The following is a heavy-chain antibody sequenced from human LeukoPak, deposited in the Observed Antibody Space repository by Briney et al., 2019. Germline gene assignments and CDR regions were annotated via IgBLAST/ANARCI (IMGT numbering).Heavy chain of an antibody. V-gene: IGHV3-30*04. Sequence: GRSLRLPCAASGFTFSSYAMHWVRQAPGKGLEWVAVISYDGSNKYYADSVKGRFTISRDNSKNTLYLQMNSLRAEDTAVYYCARDQPPNYDILTGYSRGFDYWGQGTLVTVSS. J-gene: IGHJ4*02. CDR3: ARDQPPNYDILTGYSRGFDY. D-gene: IGHD3-9*01. CDR2: ISYDGSNK. CDR1: GFTFSSYA.